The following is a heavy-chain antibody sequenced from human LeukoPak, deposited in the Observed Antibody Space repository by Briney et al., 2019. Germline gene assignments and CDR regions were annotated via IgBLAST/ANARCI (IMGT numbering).Heavy chain of an antibody. CDR1: GFTVSSNY. CDR3: ARTQDYYDSSGYHEALFDY. Sequence: GGSLRLSCAASGFTVSSNYMSWVRQAPGKGLEWVSVIYSGGSTYYADSVKGRFTISRDNSKNTLYLQMNSLRAEDTAVYYCARTQDYYDSSGYHEALFDYWGQGTLVTVS. V-gene: IGHV3-53*01. J-gene: IGHJ4*02. D-gene: IGHD3-22*01. CDR2: IYSGGST.